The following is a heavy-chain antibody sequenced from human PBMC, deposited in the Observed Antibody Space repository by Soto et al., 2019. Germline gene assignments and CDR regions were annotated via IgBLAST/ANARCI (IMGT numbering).Heavy chain of an antibody. V-gene: IGHV3-48*03. CDR1: GFTFSSYE. Sequence: PGGSLILSCAASGFTFSSYEMNWVRQAPGKGLEWVSYISSSGSTIYYADSVKGRFTISRDNAKNSLYLQMNSLRAEDTAVYYCARGLRRGSGSYPYYFDYWGQGTLVTVSS. J-gene: IGHJ4*02. CDR3: ARGLRRGSGSYPYYFDY. D-gene: IGHD1-26*01. CDR2: ISSSGSTI.